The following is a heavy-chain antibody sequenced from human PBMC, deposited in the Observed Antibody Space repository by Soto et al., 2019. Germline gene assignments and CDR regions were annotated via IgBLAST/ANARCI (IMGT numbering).Heavy chain of an antibody. V-gene: IGHV4-39*01. CDR2: IYYSGST. CDR3: ARQRGSSSFDNWFDP. CDR1: GGSISSSSYY. J-gene: IGHJ5*02. Sequence: SETLSLTCTVSGGSISSSSYYWGWIRQPPGKGLEWIGSIYYSGSTYYNPSLKSRVTISVDTSKNQFSLKLSSVTAADTAVYYCARQRGSSSFDNWFDPWGQGTLVTVSS. D-gene: IGHD6-13*01.